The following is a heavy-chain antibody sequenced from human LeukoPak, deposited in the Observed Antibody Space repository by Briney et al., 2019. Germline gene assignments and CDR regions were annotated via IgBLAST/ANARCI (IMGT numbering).Heavy chain of an antibody. J-gene: IGHJ6*02. V-gene: IGHV3-7*03. CDR1: GFTFSRYW. Sequence: GGSLRLSCAASGFTFSRYWMSWVRQAPGKGLEWVANIKQDGSEKYYVDSVKGRFTISRDNAKNSLYLQMNSLRAEDTAVYYCARDRIRCSSTSCIYYGMDVWGQGTTVTVSS. D-gene: IGHD2-2*01. CDR3: ARDRIRCSSTSCIYYGMDV. CDR2: IKQDGSEK.